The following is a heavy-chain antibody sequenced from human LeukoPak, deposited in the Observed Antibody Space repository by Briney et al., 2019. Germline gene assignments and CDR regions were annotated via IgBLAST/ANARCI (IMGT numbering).Heavy chain of an antibody. CDR1: GGTFSSYA. CDR2: INPSGGST. Sequence: ASVKVSCKASGGTFSSYAISWVRQAPGQGLEWMGIINPSGGSTSYAQKFQGRVTMTRDTSTSTVYMELSSLRSEDTAVYYCARGRNFDYWGQGTLVTVSS. CDR3: ARGRNFDY. V-gene: IGHV1-46*01. J-gene: IGHJ4*02.